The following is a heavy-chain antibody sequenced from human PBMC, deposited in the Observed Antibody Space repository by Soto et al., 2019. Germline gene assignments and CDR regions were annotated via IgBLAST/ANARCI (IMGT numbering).Heavy chain of an antibody. CDR3: ARVFDTYYFDS. CDR1: GFTFSSYG. J-gene: IGHJ4*02. CDR2: IWSDGSNK. Sequence: QVQLVESGGGVVQPGRSLRLSCAASGFTFSSYGMHWVRQAPGKGLEWVALIWSDGSNKYYADSVKGRFTISRDNSKNTLYVQMNSLRAEDPAVYYCARVFDTYYFDSWGQGTLVTVSS. V-gene: IGHV3-33*01. D-gene: IGHD3-9*01.